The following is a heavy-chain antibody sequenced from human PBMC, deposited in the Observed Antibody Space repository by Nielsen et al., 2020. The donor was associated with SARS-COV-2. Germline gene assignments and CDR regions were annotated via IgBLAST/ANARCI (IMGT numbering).Heavy chain of an antibody. CDR3: AGERVGGYHPPQYYYTMDL. J-gene: IGHJ6*02. Sequence: SLKISCAASGFTFDDYAMHWVRQAPGKGLEWVSGISWNSGSIGYADSVKGRFSISRDNAKNSLYLQMNSLRAEDTAVYYCAGERVGGYHPPQYYYTMDLWGQGTTVTVSS. V-gene: IGHV3-9*01. CDR2: ISWNSGSI. CDR1: GFTFDDYA. D-gene: IGHD3-22*01.